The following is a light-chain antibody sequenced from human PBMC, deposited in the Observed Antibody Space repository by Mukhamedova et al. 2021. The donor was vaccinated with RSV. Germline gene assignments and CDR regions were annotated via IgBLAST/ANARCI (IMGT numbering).Light chain of an antibody. Sequence: GKVPKLLIYSASNLQSGVPSRFSGSGSGTDFTLTISRLEPEDFAVYYCQQYGSSPWTFGQGTKVEIK. CDR2: SAS. V-gene: IGKV1-37*01. J-gene: IGKJ1*01. CDR3: QQYGSSPWT.